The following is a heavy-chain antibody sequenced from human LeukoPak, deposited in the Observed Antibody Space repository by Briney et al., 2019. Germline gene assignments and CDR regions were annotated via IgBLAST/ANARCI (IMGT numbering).Heavy chain of an antibody. J-gene: IGHJ5*02. V-gene: IGHV1-69*13. CDR1: GGTFSSYA. CDR3: ARQSGGYGDYVWFDP. CDR2: IFPIFGTA. D-gene: IGHD4-17*01. Sequence: SVKVSCKASGGTFSSYAISWVRPAPGQGLEWMGGIFPIFGTANYAQTFEGRVTITSDESTGTANMELSSRRSEDTAVYYCARQSGGYGDYVWFDPWGQGTLVTVSS.